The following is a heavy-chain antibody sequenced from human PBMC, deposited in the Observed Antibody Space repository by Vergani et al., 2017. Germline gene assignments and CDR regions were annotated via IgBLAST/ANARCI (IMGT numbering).Heavy chain of an antibody. Sequence: QMQLQESGPGLVKSSDTLSLSCFVSGGSINNYNWNWIRHSPGKGLQSIAYVHVSVSTNYSPSLKNRDTTSIDTSKSQFFLTMTSVTASDTASYYCARACGANSGSRFDLWGQGTLVTVSS. J-gene: IGHJ5*02. CDR3: ARACGANSGSRFDL. CDR2: VHVSVST. D-gene: IGHD4/OR15-4a*01. V-gene: IGHV4-59*07. CDR1: GGSINNYN.